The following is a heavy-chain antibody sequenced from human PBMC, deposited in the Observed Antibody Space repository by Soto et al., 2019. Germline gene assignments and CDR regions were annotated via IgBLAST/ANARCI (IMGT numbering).Heavy chain of an antibody. CDR3: ARSIDP. CDR1: GGSFSGYY. CDR2: IYHSGST. V-gene: IGHV4-34*01. Sequence: PSETLSLTCAVYGGSFSGYYWSWIRQPPGKGLEWIGEIYHSGSTNYNPSIKSQVTKTVDTSKNQFSLKLISVTAADTAVYYCARSIDPWGQGTLVTVSS. J-gene: IGHJ5*02.